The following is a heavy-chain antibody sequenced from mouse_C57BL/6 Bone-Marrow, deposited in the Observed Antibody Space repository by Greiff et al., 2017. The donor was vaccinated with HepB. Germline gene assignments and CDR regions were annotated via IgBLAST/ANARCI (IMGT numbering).Heavy chain of an antibody. CDR3: TRQLRIDY. J-gene: IGHJ2*01. V-gene: IGHV1-15*01. Sequence: VQLQQSGAELVRPGASVTLSCKASGYTFTDYEMHWVKQTPVHGLEWIGAIDPETGGTAYNQKFKGKAILTADKSSSTAYMELRSLTSEDSAVYYCTRQLRIDYWGQRTTITNSS. CDR1: GYTFTDYE. D-gene: IGHD3-2*02. CDR2: IDPETGGT.